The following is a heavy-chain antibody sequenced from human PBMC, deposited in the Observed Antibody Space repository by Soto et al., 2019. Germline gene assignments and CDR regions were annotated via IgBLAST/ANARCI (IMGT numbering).Heavy chain of an antibody. V-gene: IGHV1-69*12. D-gene: IGHD3-22*01. CDR3: ARDRHYDNSGAYYYESGY. CDR1: GGTFSNYA. CDR2: IIPRFGST. J-gene: IGHJ4*02. Sequence: QVQLVQSGAEVKKPGSSVKVSCKASGGTFSNYAISWVRQAPGQGLEWMGGIIPRFGSTSYAQKFQGRATITAXEXTXTXXMELSSLRSEDTAFYYCARDRHYDNSGAYYYESGYWGQGTLVTVAS.